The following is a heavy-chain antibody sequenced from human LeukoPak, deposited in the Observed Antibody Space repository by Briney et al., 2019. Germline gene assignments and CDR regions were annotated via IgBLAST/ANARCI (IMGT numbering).Heavy chain of an antibody. D-gene: IGHD5-18*01. J-gene: IGHJ4*02. CDR3: ARASRYDSYGRNPADY. Sequence: TGGSLRLSCAASGFTFSSYSMNWVRQAPGKGLEWVSSISSSSSYIYYADSVKGRFTISRDNARNSLYLQMNSLRAEDTAVYYCARASRYDSYGRNPADYWGQGTLVTVSS. CDR2: ISSSSSYI. CDR1: GFTFSSYS. V-gene: IGHV3-21*01.